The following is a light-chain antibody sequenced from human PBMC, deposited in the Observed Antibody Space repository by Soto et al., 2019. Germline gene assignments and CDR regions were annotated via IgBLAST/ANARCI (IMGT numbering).Light chain of an antibody. Sequence: QSALTQPRSVSGSPGQSFTISCTGTSSDVGGYNYVSWYQHHPGKAPKLMIYDVSKRPSGVPDRFSGSKSGNTASLTISGLQAEDEADYYCCSYAGSHVLFGGGTKLTVL. CDR2: DVS. J-gene: IGLJ2*01. V-gene: IGLV2-11*01. CDR1: SSDVGGYNY. CDR3: CSYAGSHVL.